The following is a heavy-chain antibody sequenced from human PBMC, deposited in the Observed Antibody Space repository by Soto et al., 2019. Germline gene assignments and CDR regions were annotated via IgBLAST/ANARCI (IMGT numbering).Heavy chain of an antibody. CDR2: IIPIFGTA. CDR1: GGPFSSYA. D-gene: IGHD2-15*01. CDR3: ARAVGEYYYYYGMDV. J-gene: IGHJ6*02. Sequence: ASVKVSCKASGGPFSSYAISWVRQAPGQGLEWMGGIIPIFGTANYAQKFQGRVTITGDTSISTAYMELSRLRSDDTAVYYCARAVGEYYYYYGMDVWGQGTTVTVSS. V-gene: IGHV1-69*06.